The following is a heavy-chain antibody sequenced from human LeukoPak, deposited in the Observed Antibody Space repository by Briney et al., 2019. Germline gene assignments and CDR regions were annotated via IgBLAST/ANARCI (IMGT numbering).Heavy chain of an antibody. CDR1: GGSISSYY. Sequence: SETLSLTCTVSGGSISSYYWSWIRQPPGKGLEWIGYIYYSGSTNCNPSLKSRVTISVDTSKNQFSLKLSSVTAADTAVYYCARDHYDSSGSNWFDPWGQGTLVTVSS. CDR3: ARDHYDSSGSNWFDP. V-gene: IGHV4-59*01. J-gene: IGHJ5*02. D-gene: IGHD3-22*01. CDR2: IYYSGST.